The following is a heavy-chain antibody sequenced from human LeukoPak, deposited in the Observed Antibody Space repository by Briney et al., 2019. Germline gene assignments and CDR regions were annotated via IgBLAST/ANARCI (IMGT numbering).Heavy chain of an antibody. D-gene: IGHD3-22*01. V-gene: IGHV3-23*01. J-gene: IGHJ4*02. CDR3: AKEIHDSSGYYSYFEY. Sequence: GGSLRLSCEASGFSFSSYGMSWVRQAPGKGLEWVSGISGSGVNTYYADSVKGRFTISRDISKNTLYLQMNSLRAEDTAVYYCAKEIHDSSGYYSYFEYWGQGTLVTVSS. CDR2: ISGSGVNT. CDR1: GFSFSSYG.